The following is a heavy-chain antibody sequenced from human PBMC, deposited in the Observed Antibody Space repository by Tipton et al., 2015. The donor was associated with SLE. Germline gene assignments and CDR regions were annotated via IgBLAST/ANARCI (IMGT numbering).Heavy chain of an antibody. D-gene: IGHD6-13*01. CDR2: INHSGNT. CDR1: GDSISNYY. Sequence: TLSLTCTVSGDSISNYYWSWIRQPPGKGLEWIGEINHSGNTDYNPSLKSRVTISVDTSKNQFSLKLTSVTAADTAVYYCARRARGGAAAGYWGQGTLVTVSS. V-gene: IGHV4-34*01. J-gene: IGHJ4*02. CDR3: ARRARGGAAAGY.